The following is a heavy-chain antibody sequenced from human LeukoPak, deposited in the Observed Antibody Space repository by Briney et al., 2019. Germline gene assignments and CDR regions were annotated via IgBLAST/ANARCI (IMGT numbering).Heavy chain of an antibody. Sequence: TSETLSLTCTVSGDSISSSNYYWGWIRQPPGKGLEWIGTIYYSGSTYYNPSLKSRVTISVDTSKNQFSLKLRSVTAADTAVYYCARDRPVMEYCSGGSCYSRRVWYMDVWGEGTTVTISS. D-gene: IGHD2-15*01. J-gene: IGHJ6*03. CDR3: ARDRPVMEYCSGGSCYSRRVWYMDV. V-gene: IGHV4-39*02. CDR1: GDSISSSNYY. CDR2: IYYSGST.